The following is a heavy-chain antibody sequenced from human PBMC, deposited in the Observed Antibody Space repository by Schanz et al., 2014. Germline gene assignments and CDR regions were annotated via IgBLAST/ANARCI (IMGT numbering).Heavy chain of an antibody. CDR2: IHYSGST. CDR3: ARLNYDSSGYPYYYGMDV. CDR1: GGSIRNYY. D-gene: IGHD3-22*01. Sequence: QVQLQESGPGLVKPSETLSLTCSVSGGSIRNYYWNWIRQPPGKGVEWIGYIHYSGSTNYNPSLESRVPMSVDPPKNQFSLKVSSVTAADTAVYYCARLNYDSSGYPYYYGMDVWGQGTTVTVSS. V-gene: IGHV4-59*08. J-gene: IGHJ6*02.